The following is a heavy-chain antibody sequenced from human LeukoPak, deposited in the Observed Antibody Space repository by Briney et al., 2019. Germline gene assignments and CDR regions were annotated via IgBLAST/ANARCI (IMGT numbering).Heavy chain of an antibody. CDR2: IKQDGSEK. J-gene: IGHJ4*02. V-gene: IGHV3-7*01. D-gene: IGHD3-10*01. CDR3: AKDITMVRGAYLFDY. CDR1: GFTFSDYW. Sequence: GGSLRLSCAASGFTFSDYWMSWVRQAPGKGLEWVANIKQDGSEKYYVDSVEGRFTVSRDNAKNSLYLQMNSLRAEDTAVYYCAKDITMVRGAYLFDYWGQGTLVTVSS.